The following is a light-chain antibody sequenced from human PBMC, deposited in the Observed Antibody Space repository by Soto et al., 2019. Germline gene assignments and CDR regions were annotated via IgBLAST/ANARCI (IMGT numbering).Light chain of an antibody. J-gene: IGKJ4*01. Sequence: EIVLTQSPGTLSLSPGEITTLSCRASQSVSSNYLAWYQQKPGQAPRLLIYGASSRATGIPDRFSGSGSGADFTLTISRLEPEDFAVYYCQQYGSVPLTFGGGTKVEIK. CDR1: QSVSSNY. V-gene: IGKV3-20*01. CDR2: GAS. CDR3: QQYGSVPLT.